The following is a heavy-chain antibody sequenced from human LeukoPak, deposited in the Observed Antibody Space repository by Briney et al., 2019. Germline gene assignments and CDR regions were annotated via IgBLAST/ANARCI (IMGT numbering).Heavy chain of an antibody. CDR1: GYTFTSYN. CDR2: INSSGGST. CDR3: ARDEEDTAMPLYY. D-gene: IGHD5-18*01. Sequence: ASVKVSCKASGYTFTSYNMHWVRQAPGQGLEWMGIINSSGGSTSYAQKFQGRVTMTRDMSTSTAYMELRSLRSDDTAVYYCARDEEDTAMPLYYWGQGTLVTVSS. V-gene: IGHV1-46*01. J-gene: IGHJ4*02.